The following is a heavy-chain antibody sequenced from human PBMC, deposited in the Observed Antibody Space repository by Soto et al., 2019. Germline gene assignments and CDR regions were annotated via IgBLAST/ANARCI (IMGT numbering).Heavy chain of an antibody. J-gene: IGHJ4*02. CDR2: INPNSGDT. Sequence: RASVKVSCKASGYTFTGYYMHWVRQAPGQGLEWMGWINPNSGDTNYARKFQGRVTLTTDTPTSTVYMELRSLRSDDSAVYYCARDCCSSTSGFDFWGQGTLVTVSS. CDR3: ARDCCSSTSGFDF. V-gene: IGHV1-2*02. D-gene: IGHD2-2*01. CDR1: GYTFTGYY.